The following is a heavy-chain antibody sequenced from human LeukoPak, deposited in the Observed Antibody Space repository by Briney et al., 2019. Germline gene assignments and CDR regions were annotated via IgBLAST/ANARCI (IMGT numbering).Heavy chain of an antibody. J-gene: IGHJ5*02. CDR1: GGSFSGYY. Sequence: SETLSLTCAVYGGSFSGYYWSWIRQPPGKGLEWIGEINHSGSTNYNPSLESRVTISVDTSKNQFSLKLSSVTAADTAVYYCARLYYYGSGSPRNWFDPWGQGTLVTVSS. V-gene: IGHV4-34*01. CDR2: INHSGST. CDR3: ARLYYYGSGSPRNWFDP. D-gene: IGHD3-10*01.